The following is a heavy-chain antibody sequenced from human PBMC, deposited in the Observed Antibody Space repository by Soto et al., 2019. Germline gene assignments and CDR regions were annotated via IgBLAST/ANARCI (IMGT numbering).Heavy chain of an antibody. V-gene: IGHV4-39*01. D-gene: IGHD6-19*01. CDR3: ARRRQQWLAGGVAFDI. J-gene: IGHJ3*02. CDR1: GGSISSSSYY. Sequence: QLQLQESGPGLVKPSETLSLTCTVSGGSISSSSYYWGWIRQPPGKGLEWIGSIDYSGSTYYNPSLKGRVTISVDTSKNQFSLKLSSVTAADTAVYYCARRRQQWLAGGVAFDIWGQGTMVTVSS. CDR2: IDYSGST.